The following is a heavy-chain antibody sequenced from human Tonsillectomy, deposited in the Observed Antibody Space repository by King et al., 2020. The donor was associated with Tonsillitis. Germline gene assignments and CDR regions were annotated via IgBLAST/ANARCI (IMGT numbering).Heavy chain of an antibody. CDR2: IYYSGST. V-gene: IGHV4-59*01. Sequence: QLQESGPGLVKPSETLSLTCTVSGGSISSYYWSWIRQPPGKGLEWIGYIYYSGSTNYNPSLKSRVTISVDTSKNQFSLKLSSVTAADTAGYYCARVVAAAGDYGMDVWGQGTTVTVSS. CDR3: ARVVAAAGDYGMDV. J-gene: IGHJ6*02. CDR1: GGSISSYY. D-gene: IGHD6-13*01.